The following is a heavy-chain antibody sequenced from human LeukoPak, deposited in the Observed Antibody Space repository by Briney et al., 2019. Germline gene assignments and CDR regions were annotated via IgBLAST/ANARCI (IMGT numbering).Heavy chain of an antibody. CDR3: ARRTESKCFDL. Sequence: GGSLRVSCAASGFTFSSYVMSWVRQAPGKGLECASSIVGSGDKTYYADSVQGRFTISRDNSKNTLYLQMNSLRAEDTAVYYCARRTESKCFDLWGQGTLVTVSS. J-gene: IGHJ4*02. CDR2: IVGSGDKT. V-gene: IGHV3-23*01. D-gene: IGHD2-2*01. CDR1: GFTFSSYV.